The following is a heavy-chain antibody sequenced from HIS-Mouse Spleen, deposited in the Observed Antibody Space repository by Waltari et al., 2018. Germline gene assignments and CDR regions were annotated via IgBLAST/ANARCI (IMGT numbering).Heavy chain of an antibody. V-gene: IGHV3-7*01. D-gene: IGHD4-17*01. Sequence: EVQLVESGGGLVQPGGSLRLSCAASGFTFSSYWRSWVRQAQGKGLEWVANIKQDGSEKYYVDSVKGRFTISRDNAKNSLYLQMNSLRAEDTAVYYCARRLAPDYWGQGTLVTVSS. CDR2: IKQDGSEK. CDR1: GFTFSSYW. CDR3: ARRLAPDY. J-gene: IGHJ4*02.